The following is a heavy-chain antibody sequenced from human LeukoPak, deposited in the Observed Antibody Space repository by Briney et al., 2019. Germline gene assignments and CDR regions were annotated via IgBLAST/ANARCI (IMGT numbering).Heavy chain of an antibody. CDR2: IYHSGST. D-gene: IGHD2-2*01. V-gene: IGHV4-38-2*02. J-gene: IGHJ5*02. CDR1: GYSISSGYY. CDR3: ARETVVVPAAGWFDP. Sequence: SETLSLTCTVSGYSISSGYYWGWIRQPPGKGLEWIGSIYHSGSTYYNPSLKSRVTISVDTSKNQFSLKLSSVTAADTAVYYCARETVVVPAAGWFDPWGQGTLVTVSS.